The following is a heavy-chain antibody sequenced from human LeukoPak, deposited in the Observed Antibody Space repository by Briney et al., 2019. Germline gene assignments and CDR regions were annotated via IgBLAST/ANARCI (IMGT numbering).Heavy chain of an antibody. J-gene: IGHJ6*03. V-gene: IGHV4-39*01. D-gene: IGHD3-10*01. Sequence: SETLSLTCTVSGGSISSSSYYWGWIRQPPGRGLEWIGRIYYSGSTYYNPSLENRVTISVDTAKNQFSLKLSSVTAADTAVYYCARGFGELLIYYYYMDVWGKGTTVTVSS. CDR3: ARGFGELLIYYYYMDV. CDR2: IYYSGST. CDR1: GGSISSSSYY.